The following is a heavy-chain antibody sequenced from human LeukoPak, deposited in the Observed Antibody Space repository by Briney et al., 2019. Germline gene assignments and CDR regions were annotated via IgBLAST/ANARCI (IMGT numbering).Heavy chain of an antibody. CDR2: INPDGRDT. CDR1: GFTFNRCW. Sequence: GGSLRLSCVVSGFTFNRCWMNWVRQAPGKGLEWVAHINPDGRDTYYVDSVKGRYTISRDNAQNSMYLQMNSLRVEDTAVYYCTSWGDTTAEYFQRWGQGTLVTVSS. J-gene: IGHJ1*01. D-gene: IGHD2-21*02. CDR3: TSWGDTTAEYFQR. V-gene: IGHV3-7*01.